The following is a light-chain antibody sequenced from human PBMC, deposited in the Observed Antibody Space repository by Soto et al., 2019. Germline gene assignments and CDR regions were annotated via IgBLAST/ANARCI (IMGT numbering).Light chain of an antibody. CDR1: QSVSSSY. V-gene: IGKV3-20*01. Sequence: EVVLTQSPGTLSFSPGERATLSCRTSQSVSSSYLAWYQQKPGQAPRLLIYGASSRATGIPDRFSGSGSGTDFTLTISRLEPEDFVVYYCQQYGSSPPMYSFGQGTKLEIK. J-gene: IGKJ2*03. CDR3: QQYGSSPPMYS. CDR2: GAS.